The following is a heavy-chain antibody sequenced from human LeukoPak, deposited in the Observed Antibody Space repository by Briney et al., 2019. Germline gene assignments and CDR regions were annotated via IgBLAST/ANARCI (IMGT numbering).Heavy chain of an antibody. Sequence: SETLSLTCTVSGGSISSYYWSWIRQPPGKGLEWIWYIYSSGSTNYNPSLKSRVALSVDTSKNQFSLRLSSVTAADTAVYYCARAYGSGSYSWIDPWGQGTLVTVSS. D-gene: IGHD3-10*01. J-gene: IGHJ5*02. CDR3: ARAYGSGSYSWIDP. CDR2: IYSSGST. CDR1: GGSISSYY. V-gene: IGHV4-59*01.